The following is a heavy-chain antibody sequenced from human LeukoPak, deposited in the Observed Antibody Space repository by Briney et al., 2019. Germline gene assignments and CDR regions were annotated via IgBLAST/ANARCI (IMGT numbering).Heavy chain of an antibody. CDR3: ARPGGYPNDYYFDY. J-gene: IGHJ4*02. CDR2: INTNTGNP. CDR1: GYTFTTYA. D-gene: IGHD5-12*01. Sequence: ASVKVSCKASGYTFTTYAVNWVRQAPGQGLEWMGWINTNTGNPTYDQGFTGRFVFSLDTSVSTAYLQISSLKAEDTAVYYCARPGGYPNDYYFDYWGQGTLVTVSS. V-gene: IGHV7-4-1*02.